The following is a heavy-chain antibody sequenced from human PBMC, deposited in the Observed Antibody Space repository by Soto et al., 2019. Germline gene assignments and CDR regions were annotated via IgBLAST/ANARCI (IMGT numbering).Heavy chain of an antibody. J-gene: IGHJ3*02. V-gene: IGHV1-46*01. CDR2: INPSGGST. CDR3: ARDEDNDAFDI. Sequence: GASVGPCKASGYTFTSYYMHWVRQAPGQGLEWMGIINPSGGSTSYAQKFQGRVTMTRDTSTSTVYMELSSLRSEDTAVYYCARDEDNDAFDIWGQGTMVTVSS. D-gene: IGHD2-15*01. CDR1: GYTFTSYY.